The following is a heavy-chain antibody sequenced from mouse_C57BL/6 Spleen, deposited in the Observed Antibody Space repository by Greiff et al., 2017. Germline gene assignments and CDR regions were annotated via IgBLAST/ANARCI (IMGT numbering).Heavy chain of an antibody. J-gene: IGHJ4*01. D-gene: IGHD1-1*01. CDR2: IWRGGST. Sequence: QVQLKESGPGLVQPSQSLSITCTVSGFSLTSYGVHWVRQSPGKGLEWLGVIWRGGSTDYNAAFISRLSIRKDNSTCQVFFKMNRLRAEYAAIYDCASPYGGSSYYYAMDYWGQGTSVTVSS. CDR3: ASPYGGSSYYYAMDY. CDR1: GFSLTSYG. V-gene: IGHV2-2*01.